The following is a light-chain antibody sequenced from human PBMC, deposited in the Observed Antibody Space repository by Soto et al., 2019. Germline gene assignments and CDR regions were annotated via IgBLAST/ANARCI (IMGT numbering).Light chain of an antibody. CDR2: GNS. J-gene: IGLJ1*01. V-gene: IGLV1-40*01. CDR3: QSYDSSLSGPYV. Sequence: QSVVRQAPSVSGSPGQRATISCTGSSSNIGAGYDVHWYQQLPGTAPKLLIYGNSNRPSGVPDRFSGSKSGTSASLAITGLQAEDEADYYCQSYDSSLSGPYVFGTGTKVTVL. CDR1: SSNIGAGYD.